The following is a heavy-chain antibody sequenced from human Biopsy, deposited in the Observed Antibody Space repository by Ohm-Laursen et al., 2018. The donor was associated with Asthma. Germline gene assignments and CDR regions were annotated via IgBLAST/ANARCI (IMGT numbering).Heavy chain of an antibody. CDR2: TNERGVT. CDR1: YGSITSGGYY. Sequence: SETLSLTCAVSYGSITSGGYYWTWIRQSPGKGLEWIGETNERGVTNNNPSLKSRVIISIDTYWNRVSLKLTSVTAADTAVYYCARGPELDVWGQGTTATVSS. CDR3: ARGPELDV. J-gene: IGHJ6*02. V-gene: IGHV4-34*01.